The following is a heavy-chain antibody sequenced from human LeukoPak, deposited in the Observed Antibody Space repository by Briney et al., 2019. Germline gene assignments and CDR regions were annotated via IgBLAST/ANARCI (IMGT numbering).Heavy chain of an antibody. CDR2: IKQDGSEK. CDR1: GFTYSSYW. D-gene: IGHD5-18*01. V-gene: IGHV3-7*01. CDR3: AGGSYSYGLDY. Sequence: GGSLRLSCAASGFTYSSYWMSWVRQAPGKGLEWVANIKQDGSEKYYVDSVKGRFTISRDNAKNSLYLQMNSLRAEDTAVYYCAGGSYSYGLDYWGQGTLVTVSS. J-gene: IGHJ4*02.